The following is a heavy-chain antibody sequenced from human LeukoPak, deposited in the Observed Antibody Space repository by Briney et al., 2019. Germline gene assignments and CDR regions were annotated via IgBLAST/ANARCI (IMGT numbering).Heavy chain of an antibody. J-gene: IGHJ3*02. D-gene: IGHD3-22*01. CDR1: GGSISNYF. CDR2: IYSTGRS. V-gene: IGHV4-4*07. Sequence: SETPSLTCTVSGGSISNYFWSWVRQPAGKGLEWIGRIYSTGRSDYNPSLKSRITMSVDTSKNQFSLKLSSVTAADMAVYYCARESVYHDSSGYNDVFDIWGQGTMVTVSS. CDR3: ARESVYHDSSGYNDVFDI.